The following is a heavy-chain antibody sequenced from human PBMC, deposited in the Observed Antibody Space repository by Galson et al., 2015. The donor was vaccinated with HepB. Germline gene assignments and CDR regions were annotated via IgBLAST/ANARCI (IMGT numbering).Heavy chain of an antibody. CDR2: IYYSGST. CDR3: ARHSPAAMADAFDI. D-gene: IGHD2-2*01. V-gene: IGHV4-39*01. J-gene: IGHJ3*02. Sequence: ETLSLTCTVSGGSISSSSYYWGWIRQPPGKGLEWIGSIYYSGSTYYNPSLKSRVTISVDTSKNQFSLKLSSVTAADTAVYYCARHSPAAMADAFDIWGQGTMVTVSS. CDR1: GGSISSSSYY.